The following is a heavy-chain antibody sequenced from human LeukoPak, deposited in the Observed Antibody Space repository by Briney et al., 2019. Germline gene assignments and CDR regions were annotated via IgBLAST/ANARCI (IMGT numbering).Heavy chain of an antibody. Sequence: SETLSLTCTVSGGSISSSSYYWGWIRQPPGKGLEWIGSIYYSGSTYYNPSLKSRVTISVDTSKNQFSLKLSSVTAADTAVYHCARDPGQLERRRADYYYCYYMDVWGKGTTVTVSS. J-gene: IGHJ6*03. V-gene: IGHV4-39*07. D-gene: IGHD1-1*01. CDR1: GGSISSSSYY. CDR3: ARDPGQLERRRADYYYCYYMDV. CDR2: IYYSGST.